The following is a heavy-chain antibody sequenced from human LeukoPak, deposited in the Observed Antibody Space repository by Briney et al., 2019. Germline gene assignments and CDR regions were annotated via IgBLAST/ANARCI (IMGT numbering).Heavy chain of an antibody. CDR2: ISSSGST. CDR3: TRGWVTGSH. CDR1: GGSISGGTSF. V-gene: IGHV4-61*02. J-gene: IGHJ4*02. Sequence: SETLSLTCTVSGGSISGGTSFWSWVRQPAGKGLEWIGRISSSGSTNYNPSLKSRVTISVDTSKNQFSLMLTSVTAADTAVYYCTRGWVTGSHWGRGTLVTVSS. D-gene: IGHD2-21*02.